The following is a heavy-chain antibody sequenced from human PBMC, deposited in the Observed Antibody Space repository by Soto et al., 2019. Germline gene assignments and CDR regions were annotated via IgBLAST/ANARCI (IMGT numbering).Heavy chain of an antibody. J-gene: IGHJ6*02. V-gene: IGHV6-1*01. CDR2: TYYRSTWYN. Sequence: PSQTLSLTCAISGDGVSSNSSAWNWIRQSPSRGLEWLGRTYYRSTWYNDYAVSVKSRITIYPDTSNNQFSLQLNSVTPEDTAVYYCARDEEYNSGMDVWGQGTTVTVS. CDR3: ARDEEYNSGMDV. CDR1: GDGVSSNSSA. D-gene: IGHD5-12*01.